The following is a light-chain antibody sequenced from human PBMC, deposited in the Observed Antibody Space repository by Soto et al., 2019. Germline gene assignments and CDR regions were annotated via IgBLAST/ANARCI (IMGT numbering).Light chain of an antibody. CDR3: QQRSNWHPT. Sequence: EIVLTQSPATLSLSPGERATLSCRASQSVRSYLAWYQQKPGQAPRLLIYDASNRATGIPARFSGSGSGTDFTLTISSLEPEDFAVYYCQQRSNWHPTFGQGTRLEIK. J-gene: IGKJ5*01. V-gene: IGKV3-11*01. CDR1: QSVRSY. CDR2: DAS.